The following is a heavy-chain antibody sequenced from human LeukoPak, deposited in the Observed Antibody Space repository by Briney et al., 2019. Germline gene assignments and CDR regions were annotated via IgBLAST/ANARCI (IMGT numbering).Heavy chain of an antibody. D-gene: IGHD3-22*01. J-gene: IGHJ6*03. CDR2: ISGTGGRT. CDR3: AKGSKLVVITRDHYMAV. CDR1: GFTFSNYA. V-gene: IGHV3-23*01. Sequence: GGSLRLSCAASGFTFSNYAMRWVRQAPGKGLEWVSDISGTGGRTYYADSVKGRFTISRDNSKNTLYLQMNSLIAGDTAVYYCAKGSKLVVITRDHYMAVWGKGTTVTISS.